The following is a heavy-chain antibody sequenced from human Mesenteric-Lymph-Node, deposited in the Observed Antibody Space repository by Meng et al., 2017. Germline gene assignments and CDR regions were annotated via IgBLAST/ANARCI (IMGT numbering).Heavy chain of an antibody. D-gene: IGHD2/OR15-2a*01. Sequence: GESLKISCAASGFTFSSYWMLWVRQAPGKGLVYVSRINTDGSSTSYADSVKGRFTISRDNAKNSLYLQMNSLRAEDTALYYCAKDTSSYARMFDYWGQGTLVTVSS. CDR3: AKDTSSYARMFDY. V-gene: IGHV3-74*01. CDR1: GFTFSSYW. J-gene: IGHJ4*01. CDR2: INTDGSST.